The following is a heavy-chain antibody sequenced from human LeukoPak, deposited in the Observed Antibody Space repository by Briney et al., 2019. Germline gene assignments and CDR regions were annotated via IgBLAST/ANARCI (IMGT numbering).Heavy chain of an antibody. CDR1: GFTFGDYA. CDR3: ARALDFGVVIPFDY. J-gene: IGHJ4*02. Sequence: PGGSLRLSCTASGFTFGDYAMSWVRQAPGKGLEYVSAISSNGGSTYYANSVKGRFTISRDNSKNTLYLQMGSLRAEDMAVYYCARALDFGVVIPFDYWGQGTLVTVSS. D-gene: IGHD3-3*01. V-gene: IGHV3-64*01. CDR2: ISSNGGST.